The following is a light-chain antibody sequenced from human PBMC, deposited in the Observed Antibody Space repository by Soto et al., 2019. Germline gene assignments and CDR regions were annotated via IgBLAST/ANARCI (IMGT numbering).Light chain of an antibody. J-gene: IGKJ4*01. Sequence: EIVLTQSPGTLSLSPGERATLSCRASQSVSSSYLAWYQQKPGQAPRLLIYGASSMATGIPDRFSGSEYGTDLYLTISRLEPGDFAVYYCQQDGSSPTFGGGTKVEIK. CDR2: GAS. CDR3: QQDGSSPT. CDR1: QSVSSSY. V-gene: IGKV3-20*01.